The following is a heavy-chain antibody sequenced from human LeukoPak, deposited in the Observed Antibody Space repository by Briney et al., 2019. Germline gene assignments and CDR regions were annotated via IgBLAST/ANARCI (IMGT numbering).Heavy chain of an antibody. CDR1: GGSISSSSYY. CDR2: IYYSGST. Sequence: SETLSLTCTVSGGSISSSSYYWGWIRQPPGKGLEWIGSIYYSGSTYYNPSLKSRVTISVDTSKNQFSLKLSSVTAADTAVYYCARQGSPFLGSPRQHYFDYWGQGTLVTVSS. CDR3: ARQGSPFLGSPRQHYFDY. D-gene: IGHD1-26*01. V-gene: IGHV4-39*01. J-gene: IGHJ4*02.